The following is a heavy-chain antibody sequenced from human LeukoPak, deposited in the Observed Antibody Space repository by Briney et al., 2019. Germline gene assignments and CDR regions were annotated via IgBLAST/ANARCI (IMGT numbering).Heavy chain of an antibody. CDR1: GGSFSGYY. Sequence: PSETLSLTCAVYGGSFSGYYWSWIRQPPGKGLERIGEINHSGSTNSNPSLKSRVTISIDTSKNQFSLNLSSVTAADTAVYYCARGPDCSGGSCTDRPFDYWDQGTLVTVSS. D-gene: IGHD2-15*01. CDR3: ARGPDCSGGSCTDRPFDY. J-gene: IGHJ4*02. V-gene: IGHV4-34*01. CDR2: INHSGST.